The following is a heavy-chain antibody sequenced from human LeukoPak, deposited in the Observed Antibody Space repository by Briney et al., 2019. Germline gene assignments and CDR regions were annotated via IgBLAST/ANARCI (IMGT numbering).Heavy chain of an antibody. J-gene: IGHJ5*02. CDR1: GFTFDDYA. D-gene: IGHD6-13*01. V-gene: IGHV3-9*03. Sequence: GRSLRLPCAASGFTFDDYAMHWGRQAPGKGLEWVSGISWNSGSIGYADSVKGRFTISRDNAKNSLYLQMNSLRAEDMALYYCAKGYSSSWYYWFDPWGQGTLVTVSS. CDR2: ISWNSGSI. CDR3: AKGYSSSWYYWFDP.